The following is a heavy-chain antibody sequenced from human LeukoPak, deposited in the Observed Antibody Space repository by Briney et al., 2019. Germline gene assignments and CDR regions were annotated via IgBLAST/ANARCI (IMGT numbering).Heavy chain of an antibody. Sequence: SETLSLTCTVSGVSISAYHWTWIRQPAGKRLEWIGRIYANEITSYNPSLESRLTISLDTSKNQLSLRLSSVTAADTALYYCAKKDGDFWGQGTLVTVSS. CDR3: AKKDGDF. J-gene: IGHJ4*02. CDR2: IYANEIT. V-gene: IGHV4-4*07. CDR1: GVSISAYH.